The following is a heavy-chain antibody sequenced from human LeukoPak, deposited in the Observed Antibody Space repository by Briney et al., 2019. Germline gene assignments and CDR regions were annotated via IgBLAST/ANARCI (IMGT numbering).Heavy chain of an antibody. CDR1: GGSISSSNW. J-gene: IGHJ6*02. CDR3: ARGYYYGSGSSYYYYYYGMDV. Sequence: SETLSLTCAVSGGSISSSNWWSWVRQPPGRGLEWIGEIYHSGSTNYNPSLKSRVTISVDTSKNQFSLKLSPVTAADTAVYYCARGYYYGSGSSYYYYYYGMDVWGQGTTVTVSS. D-gene: IGHD3-10*01. V-gene: IGHV4-4*02. CDR2: IYHSGST.